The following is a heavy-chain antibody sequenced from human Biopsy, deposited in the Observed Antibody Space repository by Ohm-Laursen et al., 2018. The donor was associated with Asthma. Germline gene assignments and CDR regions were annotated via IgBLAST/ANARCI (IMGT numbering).Heavy chain of an antibody. J-gene: IGHJ2*01. CDR3: ARDAGMNLAPGHWSFDL. CDR2: MYAGGSR. V-gene: IGHV3-53*05. D-gene: IGHD1-14*01. CDR1: GVNVTNNY. Sequence: GSLRLSCAASGVNVTNNYMTWVRQAPGKGLEWVSIMYAGGSRFYADRVKGRFTISRDYSKNTLYLQMNSLRLEDTGVYFCARDAGMNLAPGHWSFDLWGRGTLLTVSS.